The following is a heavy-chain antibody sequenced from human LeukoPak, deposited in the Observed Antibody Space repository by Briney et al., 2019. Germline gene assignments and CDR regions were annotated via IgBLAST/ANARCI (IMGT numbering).Heavy chain of an antibody. CDR1: GGTFSSYA. CDR2: IIPIFGTA. J-gene: IGHJ4*02. D-gene: IGHD5-24*01. Sequence: SVKVSCKASGGTFSSYAISWVRQAPGQGLEWMGGIIPIFGTANYAQKFQGRVTITADKSTSTAYMELSSLRSEDTDVYYCARVRAARRDGYNWGFDYWGQGTLVTVSS. V-gene: IGHV1-69*06. CDR3: ARVRAARRDGYNWGFDY.